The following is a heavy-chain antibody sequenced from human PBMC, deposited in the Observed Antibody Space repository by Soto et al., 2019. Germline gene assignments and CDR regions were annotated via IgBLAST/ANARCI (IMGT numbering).Heavy chain of an antibody. J-gene: IGHJ3*01. D-gene: IGHD6-19*01. CDR2: VYHSGGN. V-gene: IGHV4-4*02. CDR1: GGSISTPYW. CDR3: AYSTGWYRLDV. Sequence: QVHLQESGPGLVKPSGTLCLTCAVSGGSISTPYWWTWVRQPPGKELEWIGDVYHSGGNNYNPSLMSRVTISLDKSKNQFSLKMMSVTAADTAIYYCAYSTGWYRLDVWGQGTMVIVSS.